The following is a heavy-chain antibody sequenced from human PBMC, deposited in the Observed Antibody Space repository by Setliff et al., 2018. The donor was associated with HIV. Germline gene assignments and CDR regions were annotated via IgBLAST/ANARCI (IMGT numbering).Heavy chain of an antibody. CDR3: AKISSGYSSSWYGEWGYYYYYYMDV. D-gene: IGHD6-13*01. CDR1: GDSITSGGYS. CDR2: IYYSGST. V-gene: IGHV4-31*03. Sequence: PSETLSLTCTVSGDSITSGGYSWSWIRQHPGKGLEWIGHIYYSGSTYYNPSLKSRVTISVDTSKNQFSLKLSSVTAADTAVYYCAKISSGYSSSWYGEWGYYYYYYMDVWGKGTTVTVSS. J-gene: IGHJ6*03.